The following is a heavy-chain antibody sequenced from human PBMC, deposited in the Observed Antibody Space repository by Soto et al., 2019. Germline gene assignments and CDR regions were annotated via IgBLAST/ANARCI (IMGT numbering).Heavy chain of an antibody. J-gene: IGHJ5*02. Sequence: QITLKESGPTLVKPTQTLTLTCTFSGFSLSNSGVGVGWIRKPPGKALEWLALIYWDDDKRYSPSTKSRLNNTKDNSKNQVVITMTNMDPVDTATYYWEHGIVEIATITIFAGWFDPCGQGTLVTVSS. V-gene: IGHV2-5*02. CDR2: IYWDDDK. CDR1: GFSLSNSGVG. CDR3: EHGIVEIATITIFAGWFDP. D-gene: IGHD2-21*01.